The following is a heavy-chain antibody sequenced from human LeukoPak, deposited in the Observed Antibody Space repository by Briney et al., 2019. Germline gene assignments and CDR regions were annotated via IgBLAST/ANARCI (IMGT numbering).Heavy chain of an antibody. Sequence: GGSLRLSCAASGFTFSDYYMSWIRQAPGKGLEWVSYISSSGSTIYYADSVKGRFTISRDNAKNSLYLQMNGLRAEDTAVYYCARLTIFEYYFDHWGQGTLVTVSS. CDR2: ISSSGSTI. CDR1: GFTFSDYY. CDR3: ARLTIFEYYFDH. V-gene: IGHV3-11*01. D-gene: IGHD3-9*01. J-gene: IGHJ4*02.